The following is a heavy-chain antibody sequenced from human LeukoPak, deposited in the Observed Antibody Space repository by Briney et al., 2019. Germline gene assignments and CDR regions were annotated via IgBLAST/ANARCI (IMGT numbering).Heavy chain of an antibody. D-gene: IGHD6-13*01. CDR2: IRSKANSYAT. J-gene: IGHJ3*02. CDR1: GLTFSGSA. V-gene: IGHV3-73*01. Sequence: GGSLRLSCAASGLTFSGSAMHWVRQASGEGLEWVGRIRSKANSYATAYAASVKGRFTISRDDSKNTAYLQMNSLRAEDTAVYYCARAWYIAAAGPFDIWGQGTMVTVSS. CDR3: ARAWYIAAAGPFDI.